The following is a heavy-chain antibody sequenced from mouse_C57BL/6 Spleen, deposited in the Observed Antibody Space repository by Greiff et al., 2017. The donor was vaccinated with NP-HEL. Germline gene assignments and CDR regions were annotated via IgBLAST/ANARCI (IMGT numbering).Heavy chain of an antibody. CDR2: ISYSGST. V-gene: IGHV3-1*01. CDR3: ARNYYGSSFDY. CDR1: GYSITSGYD. Sequence: EVKLVESGPGMVKPSQSLSLTCTVTGYSITSGYDWHWIRHFPGNKLEWMGYISYSGSTNYNPSLKSRISITHDTSKNHFFLKLNSVTTEDTATYYCARNYYGSSFDYWGQGTTLTVSS. D-gene: IGHD1-1*01. J-gene: IGHJ2*01.